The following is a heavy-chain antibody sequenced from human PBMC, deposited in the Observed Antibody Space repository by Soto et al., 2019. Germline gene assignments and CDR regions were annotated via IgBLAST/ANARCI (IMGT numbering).Heavy chain of an antibody. CDR2: IYYSGST. CDR3: ARDPVVYSSSESWFDP. D-gene: IGHD6-6*01. J-gene: IGHJ5*02. Sequence: SETLSLTCTVSGGSISSGDYYWSWIRQPPGKGLEWIGYIYYSGSTYYNPSLKSRVTISVGTSKNQFSLKLSSVTAADTAVYYCARDPVVYSSSESWFDPWGQGTLVTVSS. V-gene: IGHV4-30-4*01. CDR1: GGSISSGDYY.